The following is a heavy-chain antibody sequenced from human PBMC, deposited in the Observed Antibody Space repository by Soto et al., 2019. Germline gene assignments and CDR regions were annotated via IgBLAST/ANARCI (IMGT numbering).Heavy chain of an antibody. V-gene: IGHV1-69*01. CDR3: ARDVVRSTAGDS. J-gene: IGHJ4*02. CDR1: GGSFSTSS. D-gene: IGHD2-15*01. Sequence: QVQLVQSGTEVKEPGSSVKVSCKASGGSFSTSSFVWVRQGPGQGLEWMGGIIPIFSRTNLAQKFQGRVPFSADESTRTTYMELRSLTSEYTAIYYCARDVVRSTAGDSWGQGTLVTVSS. CDR2: IIPIFSRT.